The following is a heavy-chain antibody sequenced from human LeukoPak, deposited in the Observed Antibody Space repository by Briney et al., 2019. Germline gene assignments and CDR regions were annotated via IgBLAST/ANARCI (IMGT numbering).Heavy chain of an antibody. J-gene: IGHJ1*01. Sequence: SETLSLTCSVSGDSINNGNYYWNWIRQPAGKGLEWIGRSYGGTTIYNPSLKSRITISVDTSKNQFSLKLNSVTAADTAVYYCARGGYSSSREYFQHWGQGTLVTVSS. CDR3: ARGGYSSSREYFQH. V-gene: IGHV4-61*02. D-gene: IGHD6-13*01. CDR1: GDSINNGNYY. CDR2: SYGGTT.